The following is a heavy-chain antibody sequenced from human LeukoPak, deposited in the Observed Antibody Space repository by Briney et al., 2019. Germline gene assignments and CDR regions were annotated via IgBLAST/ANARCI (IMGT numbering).Heavy chain of an antibody. D-gene: IGHD3-9*01. V-gene: IGHV4-59*01. J-gene: IGHJ6*02. Sequence: PSETLSLTCTVSGGSISSYYWSWIRQPPGKGLEWIGYIYYSGSTNYNPSLKSRVTISVDTSKNQFSLKLSSVTAADTAVYYCARDPGVLRYFDDYYYGMDVWGQGTTVTVSS. CDR3: ARDPGVLRYFDDYYYGMDV. CDR2: IYYSGST. CDR1: GGSISSYY.